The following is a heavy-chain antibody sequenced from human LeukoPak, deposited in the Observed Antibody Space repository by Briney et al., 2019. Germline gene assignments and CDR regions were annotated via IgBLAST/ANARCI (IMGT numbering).Heavy chain of an antibody. D-gene: IGHD2-2*01. J-gene: IGHJ6*04. CDR1: GGSISSGGYY. CDR2: IYYSGST. Sequence: KPSQTLSLTCTVSGGSISSGGYYWSWIRQHPGKGLEWIGYIYYSGSTYYNPSLKSRVTISVDASKNQFSLKLSSVTAADTAVYYCARDPPICSSTSCHPYGMDVWGKGTTVTVSS. CDR3: ARDPPICSSTSCHPYGMDV. V-gene: IGHV4-31*03.